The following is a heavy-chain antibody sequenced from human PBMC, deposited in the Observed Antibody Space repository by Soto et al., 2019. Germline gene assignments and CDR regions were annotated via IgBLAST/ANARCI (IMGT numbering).Heavy chain of an antibody. CDR1: GGSISSGGYS. CDR3: ARGGRHDYGDYAQDY. J-gene: IGHJ4*02. D-gene: IGHD4-17*01. Sequence: PSETLSLTCAVSGGSISSGGYSWSWIRQPPGKGLEWIGYIYHSGSTYYNPSLKSRVTISVDRSKNQFSLKLSSVTAADTAVYYCARGGRHDYGDYAQDYWGQGTLVTVSS. V-gene: IGHV4-30-2*01. CDR2: IYHSGST.